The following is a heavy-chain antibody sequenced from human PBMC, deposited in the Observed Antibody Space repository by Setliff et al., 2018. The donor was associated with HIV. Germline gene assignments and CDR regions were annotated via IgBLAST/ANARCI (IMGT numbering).Heavy chain of an antibody. CDR1: GFTFSGTW. J-gene: IGHJ4*02. CDR2: IKQDGTEK. Sequence: GGSLRLSCAASGFTFSGTWMAWVRQAPGKGPEWVASIKQDGTEKHYMDSLKTRITISVDTSKNHLSLKVSSLTAADTAVYYCARAPYYDYRGLAVYYFDYWGQGTLVTVSS. D-gene: IGHD3-22*01. CDR3: ARAPYYDYRGLAVYYFDY. V-gene: IGHV3-7*03.